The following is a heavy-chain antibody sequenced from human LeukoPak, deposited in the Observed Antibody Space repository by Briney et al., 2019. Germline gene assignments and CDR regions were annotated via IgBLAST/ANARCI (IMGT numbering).Heavy chain of an antibody. CDR3: AKDGGQGADY. CDR1: GFIFSDSA. CDR2: IRSKANSYAT. D-gene: IGHD3-16*01. V-gene: IGHV3-73*01. J-gene: IGHJ4*02. Sequence: GGSLRLSCAASGFIFSDSAIHWVRQASGKGLEWVGRIRSKANSYATAYAASVKGRFTISRDDSKNTAYLQMNSLRAEDMAVYYCAKDGGQGADYWGQGTLVTVSS.